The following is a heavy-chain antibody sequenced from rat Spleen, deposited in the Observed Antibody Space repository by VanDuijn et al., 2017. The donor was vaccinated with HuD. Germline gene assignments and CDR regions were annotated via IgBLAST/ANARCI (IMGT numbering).Heavy chain of an antibody. CDR2: ISYDGSST. CDR1: GFTFSNYD. V-gene: IGHV5-22*01. J-gene: IGHJ2*01. D-gene: IGHD1-11*01. CDR3: AKDRDYGPDY. Sequence: EVQLVESGGGLVQPGRSMKLSCAASGFTFSNYDMAWVRQAPTKGLEWVASISYDGSSTSYRDSVKGRFTISRDNAENTVYLQMNSLRSEDTATYYCAKDRDYGPDYWGQGVMVTVSS.